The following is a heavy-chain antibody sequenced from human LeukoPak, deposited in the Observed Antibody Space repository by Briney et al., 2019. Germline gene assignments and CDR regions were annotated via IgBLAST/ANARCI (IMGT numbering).Heavy chain of an antibody. CDR1: GFSFSTYD. CDR3: AKPRAMTTGVGRYFDL. V-gene: IGHV3-23*01. CDR2: ISTTGGYT. D-gene: IGHD1-1*01. Sequence: GGSLRLSCVGSGFSFSTYDMGWVRQTPGKGLEWVSAISTTGGYTEDADSVKGRFTISRDNSKNTLYLQMNSLRAEDTATYYCAKPRAMTTGVGRYFDLWGRGTLVTVSS. J-gene: IGHJ2*01.